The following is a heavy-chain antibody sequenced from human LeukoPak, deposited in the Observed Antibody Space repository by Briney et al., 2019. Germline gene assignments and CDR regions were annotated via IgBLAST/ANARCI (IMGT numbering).Heavy chain of an antibody. V-gene: IGHV3-43*02. J-gene: IGHJ4*02. CDR1: GFTFDDYA. CDR3: AKDTPAIAAAGGIDY. Sequence: GGSLRLSCAASGFTFDDYAMHWVRQAPGKGLEWVSLISGDGGSTYYADSVKGRFTISRDNSKNSLYLQMNSLRTEDTALYYCAKDTPAIAAAGGIDYWGQGTLATVSS. CDR2: ISGDGGST. D-gene: IGHD6-13*01.